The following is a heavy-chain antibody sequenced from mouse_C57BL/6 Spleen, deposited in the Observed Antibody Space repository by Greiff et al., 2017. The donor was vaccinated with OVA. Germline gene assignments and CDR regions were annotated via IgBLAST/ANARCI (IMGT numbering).Heavy chain of an antibody. CDR2: IDPNSGGT. D-gene: IGHD3-2*02. J-gene: IGHJ4*01. Sequence: QVQLQQPGAELVKPGASVKLSCKASGYTFTSYWMHWVKQRPGRGLEWIGRIDPNSGGTKYNEKFKGKATLTVDKPSSTAYMKLCSLTSEDSAVYYCAKGQTAQGTCDAMDYWGQGTSVTVSS. V-gene: IGHV1-72*01. CDR3: AKGQTAQGTCDAMDY. CDR1: GYTFTSYW.